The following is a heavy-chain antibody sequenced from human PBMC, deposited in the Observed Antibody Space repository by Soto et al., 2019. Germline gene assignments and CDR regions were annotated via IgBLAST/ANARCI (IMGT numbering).Heavy chain of an antibody. D-gene: IGHD5-18*01. CDR1: GYSFANYW. J-gene: IGHJ4*02. Sequence: GESLKISCNASGYSFANYWIGWVCQKPGKGLEWMGVIYPGDSETTYSPSFEGQVIISVDRSRGTAFLEWSSLKASDTAMYYCARPGAPTDTVVYDFWGQGTQVTVSS. CDR3: ARPGAPTDTVVYDF. V-gene: IGHV5-51*01. CDR2: IYPGDSET.